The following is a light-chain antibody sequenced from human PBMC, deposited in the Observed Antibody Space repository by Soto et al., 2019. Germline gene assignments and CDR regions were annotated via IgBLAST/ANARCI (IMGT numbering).Light chain of an antibody. CDR3: QQYDAYPWT. CDR1: QSVGSW. Sequence: DIQMTQSPSTLSASVGDRVTITCRASQSVGSWLAWYQQKPGKAPKYLIYKASILESGVPSRFSGSGSGTEFTLTISSLQPDDFASYYCQQYDAYPWTFGQGIKLDFK. J-gene: IGKJ2*02. V-gene: IGKV1-5*03. CDR2: KAS.